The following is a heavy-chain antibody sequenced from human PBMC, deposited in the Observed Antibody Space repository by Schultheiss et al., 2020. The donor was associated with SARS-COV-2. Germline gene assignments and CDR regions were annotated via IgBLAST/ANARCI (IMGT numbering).Heavy chain of an antibody. D-gene: IGHD6-13*01. CDR1: GFTFSSYW. CDR2: IKQDGSEK. Sequence: GESLKISCAASGFTFSSYWMSWVRQAPGKGLEWVANIKQDGSEKYYVDSVKGRFTISRDNAKNSLYLQMNSLRAEDTAVYYCARDQGSSWPRDYYYGMDVLGQGTTVTVSS. V-gene: IGHV3-7*01. J-gene: IGHJ6*02. CDR3: ARDQGSSWPRDYYYGMDV.